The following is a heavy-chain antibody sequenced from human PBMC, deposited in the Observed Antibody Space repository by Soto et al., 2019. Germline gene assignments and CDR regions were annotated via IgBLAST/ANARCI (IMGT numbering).Heavy chain of an antibody. J-gene: IGHJ6*03. V-gene: IGHV1-8*01. CDR3: ARVQSIMIFGVVIPPYMDV. D-gene: IGHD3-3*01. CDR1: GYTFTSYD. Sequence: ASVKVSCKASGYTFTSYDINWVRQATGQGLEWMGWMNPNSGNTGYAQKFQGRVTMTRNTSISTAYMELSTLRSEDTPVYYCARVQSIMIFGVVIPPYMDVCGQLTTVPVSS. CDR2: MNPNSGNT.